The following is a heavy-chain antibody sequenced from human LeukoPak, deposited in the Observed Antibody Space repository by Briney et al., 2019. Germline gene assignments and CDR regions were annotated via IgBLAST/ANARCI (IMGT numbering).Heavy chain of an antibody. CDR1: GFTFITYA. CDR2: ISNSGGST. CDR3: AKASLDIGAFDY. J-gene: IGHJ4*02. Sequence: SGGSLRLSCAASGFTFITYAMTWVRQAPGKGLEWVSSISNSGGSTYYADSVRGRFTISRDNSKNTLYLQMNSLRAEDTAVYYCAKASLDIGAFDYWGQGTLVTVSS. D-gene: IGHD5-12*01. V-gene: IGHV3-23*01.